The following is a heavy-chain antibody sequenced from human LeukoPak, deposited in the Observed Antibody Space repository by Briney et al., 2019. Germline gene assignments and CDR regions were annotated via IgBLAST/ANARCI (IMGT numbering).Heavy chain of an antibody. CDR2: IKQDGSEK. J-gene: IGHJ4*02. CDR1: GFTFSSYW. CDR3: ARGRGRYCSGGSCYADY. V-gene: IGHV3-7*04. D-gene: IGHD2-15*01. Sequence: GRSLRLSCAASGFTFSSYWMSWVRQAPGKGLEWVANIKQDGSEKYYVDSVKGRFTISRDNAENSLYLQMNSLRAEDTAVYYCARGRGRYCSGGSCYADYWGQGTLVTVSS.